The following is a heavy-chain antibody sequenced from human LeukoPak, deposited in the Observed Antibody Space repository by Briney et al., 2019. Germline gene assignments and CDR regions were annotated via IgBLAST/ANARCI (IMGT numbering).Heavy chain of an antibody. CDR3: ARHGSGSYYNLPTDY. CDR1: GYTFTSYG. D-gene: IGHD3-10*01. V-gene: IGHV1-18*01. Sequence: ASVKVSCKASGYTFTSYGISWVRQAPGQGLEWMGWISAYNGNTNYAQKLQGRVTMTTDTSTSTAYMELRSLRSDGTAVYYCARHGSGSYYNLPTDYWGQGTLVTVSS. CDR2: ISAYNGNT. J-gene: IGHJ4*02.